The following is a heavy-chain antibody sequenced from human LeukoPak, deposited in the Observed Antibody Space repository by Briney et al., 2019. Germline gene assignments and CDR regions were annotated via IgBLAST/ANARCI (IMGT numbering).Heavy chain of an antibody. V-gene: IGHV3-30*02. CDR1: GFTFSSFG. Sequence: GGSLRLSCEASGFTFSSFGMHWVRQAPGKGLEWVAFIRRDGDVIYYADSVKGRFTISRDNSRNMVYLQLNSLRPEDTAVYYCARQWDGDYWGQGTLVTVSS. J-gene: IGHJ4*02. CDR3: ARQWDGDY. D-gene: IGHD1-26*01. CDR2: IRRDGDVI.